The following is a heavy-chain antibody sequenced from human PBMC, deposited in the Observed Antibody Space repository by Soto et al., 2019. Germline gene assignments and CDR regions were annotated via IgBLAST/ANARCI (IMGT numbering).Heavy chain of an antibody. V-gene: IGHV3-21*06. Sequence: PGASLRLSCAASGFTFTRYSMNWVRQAPGKGLEWVSSISSTTNYIYYGDSMKGLFTISRDNSKNSLYLEMNSLRAEDTAVYYCPKESEDLTSNFDYWGQGTLVTVS. CDR1: GFTFTRYS. CDR3: PKESEDLTSNFDY. J-gene: IGHJ4*02. CDR2: ISSTTNYI.